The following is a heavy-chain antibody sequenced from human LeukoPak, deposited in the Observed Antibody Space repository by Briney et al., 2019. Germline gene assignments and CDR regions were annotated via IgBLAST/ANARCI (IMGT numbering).Heavy chain of an antibody. CDR2: ISSSSSTI. CDR3: ARAFGY. CDR1: GVTFSSYS. J-gene: IGHJ4*02. V-gene: IGHV3-48*01. Sequence: GGSLRLSCAASGVTFSSYSMNWVRQAPGKGLEWVSYISSSSSTIYYADSVKCRFTISRDNAKTSLYLQMNSLRAEDTAVYYCARAFGYWGQGTLVTVSS.